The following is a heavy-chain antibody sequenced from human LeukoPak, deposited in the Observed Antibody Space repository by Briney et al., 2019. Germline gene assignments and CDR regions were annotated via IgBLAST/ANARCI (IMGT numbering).Heavy chain of an antibody. CDR1: GFTFSDNY. CDR3: AKAPVTTCRGAYCYPFDY. CDR2: ISGNGGVI. V-gene: IGHV3-11*01. J-gene: IGHJ4*02. Sequence: GGSLRLSCAASGFTFSDNYMTWVRQAPGKGLEWLSYISGNGGVIQYADSVKGRFTISRDSSKNTLFLQMNRLRPEDAAVYYCAKAPVTTCRGAYCYPFDYWGQGTLVTVSS. D-gene: IGHD2-21*01.